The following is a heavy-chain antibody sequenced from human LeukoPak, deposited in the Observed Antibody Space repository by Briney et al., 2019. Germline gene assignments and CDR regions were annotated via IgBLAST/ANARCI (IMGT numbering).Heavy chain of an antibody. V-gene: IGHV3-21*01. Sequence: GGSLGLSCAASGFTVSSNYMSWVRQAPGKGLEWVSSISSSSSYIYYADSVKGRFTISRDNAKNSLYLQMNSLRAEDTAVYYCARDGEDYYDSSGYYRMGFDYWGQGTLVTVSS. CDR3: ARDGEDYYDSSGYYRMGFDY. J-gene: IGHJ4*02. D-gene: IGHD3-22*01. CDR2: ISSSSSYI. CDR1: GFTVSSNY.